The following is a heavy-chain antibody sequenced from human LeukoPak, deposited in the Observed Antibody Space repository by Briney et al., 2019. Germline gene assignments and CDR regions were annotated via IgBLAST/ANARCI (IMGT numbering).Heavy chain of an antibody. CDR2: IYSDGSSY. CDR1: GFTFSSYW. D-gene: IGHD4-23*01. CDR3: ARASRGVLVS. Sequence: GGSLRLSCAASGFTFSSYWMHWVRQAPGKGLVWVSRIYSDGSSYTADSVKGRFTISRDNAKDTLYLQMNSLRVEDTAVYYCARASRGVLVSWGQGTLVTVSS. J-gene: IGHJ4*02. V-gene: IGHV3-74*03.